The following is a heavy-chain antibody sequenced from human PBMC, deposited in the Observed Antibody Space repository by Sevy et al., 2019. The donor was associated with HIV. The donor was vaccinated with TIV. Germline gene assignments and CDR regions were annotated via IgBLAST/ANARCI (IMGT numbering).Heavy chain of an antibody. CDR1: AFTFSDYY. CDR2: ISSRSSYI. Sequence: GGSLRLSCAASAFTFSDYYMNWVRQAPGKGLEWVSSISSRSSYIHYADSVRGRFTISRDNAKNSLYLQMNSLRVDDTAVYFCARDGGCSSTSCLLYFDSWGQGALVTVSS. CDR3: ARDGGCSSTSCLLYFDS. J-gene: IGHJ4*02. D-gene: IGHD2-2*01. V-gene: IGHV3-21*01.